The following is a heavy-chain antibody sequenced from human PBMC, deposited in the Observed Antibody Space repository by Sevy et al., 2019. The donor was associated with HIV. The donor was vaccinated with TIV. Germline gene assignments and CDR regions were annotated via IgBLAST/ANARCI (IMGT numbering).Heavy chain of an antibody. V-gene: IGHV5-51*01. J-gene: IGHJ6*02. CDR2: INPGDSDT. D-gene: IGHD3-10*01. CDR3: ARVGAPRRGYYYYGMDV. Sequence: GESLKISCKGSGYSFTSYWIGWVRQMPGKGLEWMGIINPGDSDTRYSPSFQGQVTISADKSISTAYLQWSSLKASDTAMYYCARVGAPRRGYYYYGMDVWGQGTTVTVSS. CDR1: GYSFTSYW.